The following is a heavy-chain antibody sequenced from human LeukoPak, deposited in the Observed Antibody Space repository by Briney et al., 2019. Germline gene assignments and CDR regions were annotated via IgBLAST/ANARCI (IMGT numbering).Heavy chain of an antibody. Sequence: SETLSLTCTASGGSISSYYWSWIRQPPGKGLEWIGYIYYSGSANYNPSLKSRVTISVDTSKNQFSLKLSSVTAADTAVYYCARVLKSDYYDSSGYYIAFDIWGQGTMVTVSS. CDR1: GGSISSYY. CDR3: ARVLKSDYYDSSGYYIAFDI. D-gene: IGHD3-22*01. CDR2: IYYSGSA. J-gene: IGHJ3*02. V-gene: IGHV4-59*01.